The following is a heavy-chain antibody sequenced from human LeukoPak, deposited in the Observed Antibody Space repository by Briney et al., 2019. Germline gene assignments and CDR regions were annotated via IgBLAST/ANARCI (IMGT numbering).Heavy chain of an antibody. V-gene: IGHV3-48*01. CDR1: GVTFSSYS. CDR3: ARDLAIRISGWYPPPFDY. CDR2: ISSSSSTI. Sequence: GGSLRLSCAASGVTFSSYSMNWVRQAPGKGLEWVSYISSSSSTIYYADSVKGRFTISRDNAKNSLYLQMNSLRAEDTAVYYCARDLAIRISGWYPPPFDYWGQGTLVTVSS. J-gene: IGHJ4*02. D-gene: IGHD6-19*01.